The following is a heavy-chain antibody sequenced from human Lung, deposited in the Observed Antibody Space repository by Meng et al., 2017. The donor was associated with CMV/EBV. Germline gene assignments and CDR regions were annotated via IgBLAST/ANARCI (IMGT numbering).Heavy chain of an antibody. CDR2: IKSNSAAGTT. V-gene: IGHV3-15*01. CDR1: GFLFSDAW. J-gene: IGHJ4*02. Sequence: CAGSGFLFSDAWMAWVRQAPGKGLEWVGRIKSNSAAGTTDYAAPVKGRFTISRDDSENTMYLQMNSLKSEDTAVYYCTTDRSLYFFDYWGQGTLVTVSS. CDR3: TTDRSLYFFDY. D-gene: IGHD3-16*02.